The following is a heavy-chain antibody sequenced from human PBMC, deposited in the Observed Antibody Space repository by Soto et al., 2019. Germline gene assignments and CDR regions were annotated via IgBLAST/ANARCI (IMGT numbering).Heavy chain of an antibody. CDR3: ARARSSVPPRRGIGYYGMDV. Sequence: QVQLQQWGAGLLKPSETLSLTCVVNGGSFSGYYWSWVRLPPGKGLEWIGEINHSGITDSNPSLKSRVTISVDGSRNQFSLNLTSVTAADRAVYFCARARSSVPPRRGIGYYGMDVWGQGTTVTVSS. V-gene: IGHV4-34*01. J-gene: IGHJ6*02. CDR2: INHSGIT. CDR1: GGSFSGYY. D-gene: IGHD2-2*03.